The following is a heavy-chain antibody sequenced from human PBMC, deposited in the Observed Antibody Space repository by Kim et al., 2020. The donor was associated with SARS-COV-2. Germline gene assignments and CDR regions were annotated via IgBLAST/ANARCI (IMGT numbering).Heavy chain of an antibody. J-gene: IGHJ4*02. Sequence: GGSLRLSCAASGFTFSNYAMSWVRQAPGKGLEWVSVISDRGGSTYYANSVRGRFIVSRDNSKNTLYLQMNSLRAEDTAVYYCAKAGGSGSYYNVGGDYWGQGTLVTVSS. CDR1: GFTFSNYA. CDR2: ISDRGGST. D-gene: IGHD3-10*01. CDR3: AKAGGSGSYYNVGGDY. V-gene: IGHV3-23*01.